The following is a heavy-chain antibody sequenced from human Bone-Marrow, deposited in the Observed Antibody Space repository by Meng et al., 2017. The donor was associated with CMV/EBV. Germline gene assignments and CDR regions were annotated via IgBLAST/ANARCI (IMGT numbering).Heavy chain of an antibody. V-gene: IGHV4-34*01. J-gene: IGHJ4*02. Sequence: ESLKISCAASGFTVSSNYMSWVRQAPGKGLEWIGEINHSGSTNYNPSLKSRVTISVDTSKNQFSLKLSSVTAADTAVYYCSRGRVAARLEMGYWGQGTLVTVSS. D-gene: IGHD6-6*01. CDR1: GFTVSSNY. CDR3: SRGRVAARLEMGY. CDR2: INHSGST.